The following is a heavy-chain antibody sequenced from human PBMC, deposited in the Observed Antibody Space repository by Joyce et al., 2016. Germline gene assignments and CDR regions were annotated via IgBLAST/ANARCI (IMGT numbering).Heavy chain of an antibody. CDR3: AKDRGGISTSWSPEYYFDY. Sequence: QVRLVESGRGVVQPGRSLRLSCAASGFTFSSYGMHWIRQAQGKGLEWVAVTSNDGSKSYYGDSVKGRFTISRDNSRNTLYLQMNSLRPEDTAVYYCAKDRGGISTSWSPEYYFDYWGQGALVIVSS. D-gene: IGHD6-13*01. CDR2: TSNDGSKS. J-gene: IGHJ4*02. CDR1: GFTFSSYG. V-gene: IGHV3-30*18.